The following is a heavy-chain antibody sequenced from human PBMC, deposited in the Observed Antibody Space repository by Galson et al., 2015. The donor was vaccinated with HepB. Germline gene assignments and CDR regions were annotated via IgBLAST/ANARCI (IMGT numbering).Heavy chain of an antibody. CDR2: IYYSGST. CDR1: GGSISSGGYY. D-gene: IGHD6-13*01. V-gene: IGHV4-31*03. J-gene: IGHJ3*02. CDR3: ARDSIIAAAFGFDI. Sequence: TLSLTCTVSGGSISSGGYYWSWIRQHPGKGLEWIGYIYYSGSTYYNPSPKSRVTISVDTTKNQFSLKLSSVTAADTAVYYGARDSIIAAAFGFDIWGQGTMVTVSS.